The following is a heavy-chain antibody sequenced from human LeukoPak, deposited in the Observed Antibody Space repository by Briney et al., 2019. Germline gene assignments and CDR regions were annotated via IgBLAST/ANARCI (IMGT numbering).Heavy chain of an antibody. CDR2: IYTSGST. Sequence: PSQTLSLTCTVSGGSISSGSYYWNWIRQPAGKGLEWIGRIYTSGSTDYSPSLKSRVTISVDTSKNQFSLKLNSVTAADTAVYYCARFEVVTLGLTIDYWGQGTLVTVSS. CDR1: GGSISSGSYY. J-gene: IGHJ4*02. V-gene: IGHV4-61*02. CDR3: ARFEVVTLGLTIDY. D-gene: IGHD2-21*02.